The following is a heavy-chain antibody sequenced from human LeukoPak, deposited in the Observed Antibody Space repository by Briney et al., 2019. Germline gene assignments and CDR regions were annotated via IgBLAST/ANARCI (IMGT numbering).Heavy chain of an antibody. J-gene: IGHJ4*02. D-gene: IGHD3-16*01. V-gene: IGHV1-3*04. CDR3: ARDFGRLGQFYFDY. CDR1: GYTFTSYG. CDR2: INTANGDT. Sequence: ASVKVSCKASGYTFTSYGISWVRQAPGQRLEWMGWINTANGDTKYSQNFQDRVTITRDTSANTAYMELSSLRSEDTAVYYCARDFGRLGQFYFDYWGQGALVTVSS.